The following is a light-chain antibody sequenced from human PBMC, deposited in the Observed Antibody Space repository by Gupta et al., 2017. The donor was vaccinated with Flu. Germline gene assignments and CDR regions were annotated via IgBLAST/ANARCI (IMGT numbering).Light chain of an antibody. CDR3: HQAYTSPFT. J-gene: IGKJ3*01. CDR1: QGISSW. CDR2: AAS. Sequence: IQMTQSPSSVSASVGDGVTITCRASQGISSWLAWYQQEPGKAPKLLIYAASSFQSPVPSRFSGSGSGSAFTLTIISPQPEAFATYYCHQAYTSPFTVGQGTKVDIK. V-gene: IGKV1-12*01.